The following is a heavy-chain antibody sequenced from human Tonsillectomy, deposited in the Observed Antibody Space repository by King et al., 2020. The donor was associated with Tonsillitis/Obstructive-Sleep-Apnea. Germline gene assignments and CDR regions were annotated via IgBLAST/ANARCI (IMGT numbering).Heavy chain of an antibody. J-gene: IGHJ4*02. CDR3: VKGALLWFGELSYFYY. CDR2: ISSNGGST. Sequence: VQLVESGGGLVQPGGSLRLSCSASGFTFSSYAMHWVRQAPGKGLEYVSAISSNGGSTYYADSVKGRFTISRDNSKNTLYLQMSSLRAEDTAVYYCVKGALLWFGELSYFYYWGQGTLVTVSS. D-gene: IGHD3-10*01. CDR1: GFTFSSYA. V-gene: IGHV3-64D*06.